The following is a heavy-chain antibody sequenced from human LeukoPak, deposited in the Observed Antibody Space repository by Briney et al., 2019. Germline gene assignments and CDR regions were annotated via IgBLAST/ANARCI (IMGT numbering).Heavy chain of an antibody. CDR1: GFSVSNYF. Sequence: TAGGSLRLSCAASGFSVSNYFMNWVRQAPGKGLEWVSSISASSNYIYYADSVKGRFTISRDNAKNSLYLQMSSLRAEDTAVYYCARDASTRCYLCEVDYWGQGALVTVSS. J-gene: IGHJ4*02. D-gene: IGHD2-2*01. CDR2: ISASSNYI. CDR3: ARDASTRCYLCEVDY. V-gene: IGHV3-21*01.